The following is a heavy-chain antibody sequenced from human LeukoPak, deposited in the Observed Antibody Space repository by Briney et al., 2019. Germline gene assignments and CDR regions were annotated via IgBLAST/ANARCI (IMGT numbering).Heavy chain of an antibody. Sequence: ASVKVSCKASGYTFTSYDTNWVRQATGQGLEWMGWMNPNSGNTGYAQKFQGRVTMTRNTSISTAYMELSSLRSEDTAVYYCARVLKTGPAFDYWGQGTLVTVSS. J-gene: IGHJ4*02. CDR2: MNPNSGNT. V-gene: IGHV1-8*01. CDR3: ARVLKTGPAFDY. CDR1: GYTFTSYD. D-gene: IGHD2-15*01.